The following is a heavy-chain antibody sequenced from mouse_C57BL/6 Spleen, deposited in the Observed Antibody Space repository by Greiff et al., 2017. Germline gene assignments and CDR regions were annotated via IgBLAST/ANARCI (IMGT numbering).Heavy chain of an antibody. V-gene: IGHV1-18*01. CDR1: GYTFTDYN. Sequence: VQLQQSGPELVKPGASVKIPCKASGYTFTDYNMAWVKQSHGKSLEWIGDINPNNGGTIYNQKFKGKATLTVDKSSSTAYIELRSLTSEDTAVYYCARRGAIATEVANWYFEVWGTGTTVTVSS. CDR3: ARRGAIATEVANWYFEV. D-gene: IGHD1-1*01. CDR2: INPNNGGT. J-gene: IGHJ1*03.